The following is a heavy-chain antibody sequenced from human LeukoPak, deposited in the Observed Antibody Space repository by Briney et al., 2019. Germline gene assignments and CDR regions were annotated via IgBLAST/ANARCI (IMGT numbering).Heavy chain of an antibody. D-gene: IGHD3-3*01. CDR2: FDPEDGET. V-gene: IGHV1-24*01. CDR1: GYTLTELS. Sequence: EASVKVSCKVSGYTLTELSMHWVRQAPGKGLEWMGGFDPEDGETIYAQKFQGRVTMTEDTSTDTAYMELSSLRSEDTAVYYCATARSYDFWSGYYGRYYFDYWGQGTLVTVSS. CDR3: ATARSYDFWSGYYGRYYFDY. J-gene: IGHJ4*02.